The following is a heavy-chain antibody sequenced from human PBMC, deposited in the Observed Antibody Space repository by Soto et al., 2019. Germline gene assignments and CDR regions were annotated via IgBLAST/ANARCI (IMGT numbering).Heavy chain of an antibody. CDR3: AKDYYDFWSGYFTYNWFDP. Sequence: GALRLSCAASGFTFSSYAMSWVRQAPGKGLEWVSAISGSGGSTYYADSVKGRFTISRDNSKNTLYLQMNSLRAEDTAVYYCAKDYYDFWSGYFTYNWFDPWGQGTLVTVSS. CDR1: GFTFSSYA. J-gene: IGHJ5*02. D-gene: IGHD3-3*01. V-gene: IGHV3-23*01. CDR2: ISGSGGST.